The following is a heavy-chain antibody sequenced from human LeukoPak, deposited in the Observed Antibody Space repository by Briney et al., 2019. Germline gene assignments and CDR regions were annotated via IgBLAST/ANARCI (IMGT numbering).Heavy chain of an antibody. CDR2: ISSSSSTI. CDR3: ARVRYFDANWFDP. CDR1: GFTFSSYS. V-gene: IGHV3-48*01. D-gene: IGHD3-9*01. Sequence: PPGGSLRLSCAASGFTFSSYSMNWVRQAPGKGLEWVSYISSSSSTIYYADSVKGRFTISRDNAKNSLYLQMNSLRAEDTAVYYCARVRYFDANWFDPWGQGTLVTVSS. J-gene: IGHJ5*02.